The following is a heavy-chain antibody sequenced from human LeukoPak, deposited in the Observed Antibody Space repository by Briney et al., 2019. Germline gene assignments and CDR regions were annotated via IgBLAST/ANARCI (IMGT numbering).Heavy chain of an antibody. Sequence: GGSLRLSCGASGFTFSSYSMNWVRQAPGKGLEWVSFISGGGTTIHYVDSVKGRFTTSRDNARNSLYLQMNSLRAEDTAVYYCARDLKARLGDFDYWGQGTLVTVSS. J-gene: IGHJ4*02. V-gene: IGHV3-48*01. CDR3: ARDLKARLGDFDY. D-gene: IGHD3-16*01. CDR1: GFTFSSYS. CDR2: ISGGGTTI.